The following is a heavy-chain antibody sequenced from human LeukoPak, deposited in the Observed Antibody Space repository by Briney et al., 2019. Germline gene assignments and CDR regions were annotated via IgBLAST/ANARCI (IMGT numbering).Heavy chain of an antibody. CDR1: GFTLSNHW. CDR2: VNRDGSET. V-gene: IGHV3-7*03. Sequence: PGGSLRLSCAASGFTLSNHWMTWVRQVPGRGPEWVANVNRDGSETYYLDSVKGRFTISEDNAKNSLYLQMNSLRAEDTALYHCARNNGMDVWGQGTTVIVSS. J-gene: IGHJ6*02. CDR3: ARNNGMDV.